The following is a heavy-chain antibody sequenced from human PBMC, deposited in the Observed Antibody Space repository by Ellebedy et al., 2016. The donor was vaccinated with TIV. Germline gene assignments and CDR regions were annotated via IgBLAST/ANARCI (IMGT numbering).Heavy chain of an antibody. V-gene: IGHV3-11*01. CDR2: MSGSGTTI. J-gene: IGHJ2*01. CDR3: ARDLGYDSSANYHWYFDL. CDR1: GFTFSDYY. Sequence: GGSLRLSXAASGFTFSDYYMSWIRQAPGKGLEWVSYMSGSGTTIDYADSVKGRFTISRDNAKNSLYLQMNSLRAEDTAVYYCARDLGYDSSANYHWYFDLWGRGTLVTVSS. D-gene: IGHD3-22*01.